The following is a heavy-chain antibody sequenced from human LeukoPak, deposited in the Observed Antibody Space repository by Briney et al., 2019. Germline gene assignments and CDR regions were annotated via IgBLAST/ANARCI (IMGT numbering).Heavy chain of an antibody. CDR2: IRYDGSNK. CDR3: AKADRRWATYYYDTSGYYYDY. D-gene: IGHD3-22*01. CDR1: GFTFSSYD. J-gene: IGHJ4*02. V-gene: IGHV3-30*02. Sequence: GGSLRLSCAASGFTFSSYDLHWVRQAPGKGLEWVAFIRYDGSNKYYADSVKGRFTISRDNSKNTLYLQMNSLRAEDTAVYYCAKADRRWATYYYDTSGYYYDYWGQGTLVTVSS.